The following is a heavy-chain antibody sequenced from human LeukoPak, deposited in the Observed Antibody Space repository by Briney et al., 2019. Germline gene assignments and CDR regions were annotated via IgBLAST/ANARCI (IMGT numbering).Heavy chain of an antibody. V-gene: IGHV1-46*01. Sequence: ASVKVSCKASGGTFSSYAISWVRQAPGQGLEWMGIINPSGGSTSYAQKFQGRVTMTRDTSTSTVYMELSSLRSEDTAVYYCARGDDFDAFDIWGQGTMVTVSS. CDR3: ARGDDFDAFDI. CDR2: INPSGGST. D-gene: IGHD2-21*02. CDR1: GGTFSSYA. J-gene: IGHJ3*02.